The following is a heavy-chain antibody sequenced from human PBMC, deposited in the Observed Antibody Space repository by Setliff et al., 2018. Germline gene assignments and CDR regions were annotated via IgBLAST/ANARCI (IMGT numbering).Heavy chain of an antibody. D-gene: IGHD3-9*01. J-gene: IGHJ3*02. V-gene: IGHV3-23*01. CDR1: GFTVSTNY. CDR3: AKNFRLTPTDLNAFDI. Sequence: GGSLRLSCAASGFTVSTNYMSWVRQAPGKGLEWVSAISGSGGSTYYADSVKGRFTVSRDNSKNTLYLQMNSLRAEDTAVYYCAKNFRLTPTDLNAFDIWGQGTMVTVSS. CDR2: ISGSGGST.